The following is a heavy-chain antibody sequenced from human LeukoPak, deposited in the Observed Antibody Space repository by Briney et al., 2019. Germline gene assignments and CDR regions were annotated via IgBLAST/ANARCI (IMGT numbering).Heavy chain of an antibody. Sequence: GGSQRLLCAASGLPYSRYAMLCAPHATGRAVECVTGLSGSWCPTSYADSVEGHFPLPRHNFKNTQDVQMNSLRAEDTAVYYWAKFRAASYYYYGMDVWGQGTTVTVSS. CDR1: GLPYSRYA. D-gene: IGHD6-25*01. V-gene: IGHV3-23*01. CDR2: LSGSWCPT. J-gene: IGHJ6*02. CDR3: AKFRAASYYYYGMDV.